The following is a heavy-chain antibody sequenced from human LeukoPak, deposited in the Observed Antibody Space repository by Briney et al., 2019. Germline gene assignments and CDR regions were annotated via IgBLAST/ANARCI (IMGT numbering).Heavy chain of an antibody. V-gene: IGHV3-64*01. J-gene: IGHJ3*02. CDR3: ARVRSSYRDAFDI. CDR2: ISSNGGST. Sequence: PGGSLRLSCAASGFTFSSYAMPWVRQAPGKGLEYVSAISSNGGSTYYANSVKGRFTIPRDNSKNTLYLQMGSLRAEDMAVYYCARVRSSYRDAFDIWGQGTMVTVSS. CDR1: GFTFSSYA. D-gene: IGHD6-13*01.